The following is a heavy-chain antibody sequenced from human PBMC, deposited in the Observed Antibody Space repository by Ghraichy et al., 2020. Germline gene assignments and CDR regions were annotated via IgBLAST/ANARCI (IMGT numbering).Heavy chain of an antibody. D-gene: IGHD2-15*01. CDR2: INYVGST. CDR3: ARGRYCGGGACYPRPSNFDF. CDR1: GGSIAGYY. V-gene: IGHV4-34*01. Sequence: SCAVYGGSIAGYYWSWIRQSPGRGLEWDGEINYVGSTIYNPSLDSRLLISLDMSRNQFSLKLTSVAAADTAVYYCARGRYCGGGACYPRPSNFDFWGRGILVTVSS. J-gene: IGHJ4*02.